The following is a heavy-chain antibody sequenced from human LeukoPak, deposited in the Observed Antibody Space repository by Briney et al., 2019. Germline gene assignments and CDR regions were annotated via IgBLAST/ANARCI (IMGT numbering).Heavy chain of an antibody. D-gene: IGHD2-15*01. V-gene: IGHV1-2*02. CDR3: ARRVVVAANLDY. J-gene: IGHJ4*02. CDR1: GYTFTGYY. CDR2: INPNSGGT. Sequence: ASVKVSCKASGYTFTGYYMHWVRQAPGQGLEWMGWINPNSGGTNYAQKFQGRVTMTRDTSISTAYMELSRLRSDDTAVYYCARRVVVAANLDYWGQGTLVTVSS.